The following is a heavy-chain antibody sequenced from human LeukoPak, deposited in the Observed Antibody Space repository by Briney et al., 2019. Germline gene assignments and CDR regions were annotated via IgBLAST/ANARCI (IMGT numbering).Heavy chain of an antibody. D-gene: IGHD5-24*01. Sequence: SETLSLTCTVSSYSISRGYYWGWIRQSPGKGLEWIGNIHHSGSTNYNPSLKSRVTISVDTSKNQFSLKLSSVTAADTAVYYCAGGYKYAYYNYYYMDVWGKGTTVTVSS. J-gene: IGHJ6*03. CDR2: IHHSGST. V-gene: IGHV4-38-2*02. CDR1: SYSISRGYY. CDR3: AGGYKYAYYNYYYMDV.